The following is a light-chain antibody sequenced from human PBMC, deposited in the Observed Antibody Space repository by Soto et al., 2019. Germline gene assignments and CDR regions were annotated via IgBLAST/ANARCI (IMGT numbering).Light chain of an antibody. Sequence: DVQMTQSPSSLSASVGDRVTITCRASRDISSSLAWYQQKPGKVPKLLIYAASTLHAGVQSRFSGSGSATFFTLTINSLQPEDVATYYCQKYNSATNTFGRGTRLEIK. CDR2: AAS. CDR3: QKYNSATNT. J-gene: IGKJ2*01. V-gene: IGKV1-27*01. CDR1: RDISSS.